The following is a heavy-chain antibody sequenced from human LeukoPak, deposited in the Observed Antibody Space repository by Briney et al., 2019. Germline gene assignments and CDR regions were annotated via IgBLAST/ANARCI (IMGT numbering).Heavy chain of an antibody. V-gene: IGHV3-66*01. CDR2: IYSGGST. D-gene: IGHD6-13*01. CDR3: AKDLGRYSSSWHFDL. J-gene: IGHJ2*01. Sequence: GGSPRLSCAASGFTVSSNYMSWVRQAPGKGLEWVSVIYSGGSTYYADSVKGRFTISRDNSKNTLYLQMNSLRAEDTAVYYCAKDLGRYSSSWHFDLWGRGTLVTVSS. CDR1: GFTVSSNY.